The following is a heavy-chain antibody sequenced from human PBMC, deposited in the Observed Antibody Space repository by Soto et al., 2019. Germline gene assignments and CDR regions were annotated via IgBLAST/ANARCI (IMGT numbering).Heavy chain of an antibody. J-gene: IGHJ4*02. CDR1: GGSFSGYY. D-gene: IGHD4-17*01. Sequence: SETLSLTCAVYGGSFSGYYWSWIRQPPGKGLEWIGEINHSGSTNYNPSLKSRVTISVDTSKNQFSLKLSSVTAADTAVYYCARGRGGPDYDWGQGTLVTVSS. V-gene: IGHV4-34*01. CDR3: ARGRGGPDYD. CDR2: INHSGST.